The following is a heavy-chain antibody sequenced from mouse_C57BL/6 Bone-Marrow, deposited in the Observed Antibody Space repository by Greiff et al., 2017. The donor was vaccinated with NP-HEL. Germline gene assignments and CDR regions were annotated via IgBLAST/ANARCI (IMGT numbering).Heavy chain of an antibody. D-gene: IGHD2-1*01. J-gene: IGHJ3*01. CDR1: GFNIKNTY. CDR2: IDPANGTT. V-gene: IGHV14-3*01. Sequence: VQLQQSVAELVRPGASVKLSCTASGFNIKNTYMHWVQQRPEQGLEWIGRIDPANGTTNYAPKFQGQATITADTSSNTAYLQLTRLTSEDPAIYYCARAYGNYFWFDYWGQGTLVTVSA. CDR3: ARAYGNYFWFDY.